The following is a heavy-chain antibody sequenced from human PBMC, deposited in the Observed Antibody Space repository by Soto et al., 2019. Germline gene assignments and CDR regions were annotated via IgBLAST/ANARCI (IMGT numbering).Heavy chain of an antibody. CDR1: GFTFSGSA. CDR3: TSHSPEDMIRK. V-gene: IGHV3-73*01. D-gene: IGHD2-15*01. CDR2: IRNKANSYAT. J-gene: IGHJ4*02. Sequence: VQLVESGGGVVQPGRSLRLSCAASGFTFSGSAMHWVRQASGKGLEWVGRIRNKANSYATAYAASVKGRFTISRDDSNKTAYLQMNSLKTEDTAVYYCTSHSPEDMIRKWGQGTLVTVSS.